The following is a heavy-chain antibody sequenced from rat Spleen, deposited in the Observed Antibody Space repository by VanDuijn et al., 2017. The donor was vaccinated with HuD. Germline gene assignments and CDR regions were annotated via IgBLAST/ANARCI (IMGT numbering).Heavy chain of an antibody. D-gene: IGHD4-3*01. V-gene: IGHV5-29*01. Sequence: EVQLVESDGGLVQPGRSLKLSCEASGFTLSDYYMAWVRQAPTKGLEWVATISYDGSSTYYRDSVKGRFTISRDNAKSTLYLQMDSLRSEDTATYYCARQCIIRGILLDYWGQGVMVTVSS. CDR1: GFTLSDYY. CDR2: ISYDGSST. CDR3: ARQCIIRGILLDY. J-gene: IGHJ2*01.